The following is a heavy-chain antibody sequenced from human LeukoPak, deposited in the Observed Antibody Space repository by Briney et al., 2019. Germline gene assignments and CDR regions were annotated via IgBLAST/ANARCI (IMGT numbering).Heavy chain of an antibody. D-gene: IGHD2-21*02. Sequence: PGGSLRLSCAASGFTFSTYAMGWARQAPGKGLEWVSSIKGSGGDPFYADSVKGRFTISRDNSKNMLFLQLNSLRAEDSAVYYCAKGGHDFNPFYWWGQGTLVTVSS. CDR3: AKGGHDFNPFYW. CDR2: IKGSGGDP. V-gene: IGHV3-23*01. CDR1: GFTFSTYA. J-gene: IGHJ4*02.